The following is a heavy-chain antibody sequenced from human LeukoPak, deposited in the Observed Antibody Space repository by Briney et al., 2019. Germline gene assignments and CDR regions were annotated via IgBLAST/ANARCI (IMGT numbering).Heavy chain of an antibody. J-gene: IGHJ4*02. CDR2: ISYNGGTI. V-gene: IGHV3-48*01. CDR1: GFSISRSS. D-gene: IGHD3-16*01. Sequence: HPAGTLTLTCVASGFSISRSSLSWFRQAPGKGLEWLSYISYNGGTIYYAYSVKGRFTISRDNVNNSLHLQMNGLTADDTAVYYCARLIITSDDAYWGQGTLVTVSS. CDR3: ARLIITSDDAY.